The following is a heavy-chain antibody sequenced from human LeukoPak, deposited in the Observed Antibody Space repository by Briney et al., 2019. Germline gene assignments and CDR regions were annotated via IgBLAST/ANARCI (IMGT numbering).Heavy chain of an antibody. CDR1: GFTFSSDA. D-gene: IGHD2-2*01. V-gene: IGHV3-30-3*01. CDR2: ISYDGSNK. J-gene: IGHJ4*02. CDR3: ARSGSTSNPV. Sequence: GRSLRLSCAASGFTFSSDAMRWVRQAPGKGLEWVAVISYDGSNKYYADSVKGRFTISRDNSKNTLYLQMNSLRAEDTAVYYCARSGSTSNPVWGQGTLVTVSS.